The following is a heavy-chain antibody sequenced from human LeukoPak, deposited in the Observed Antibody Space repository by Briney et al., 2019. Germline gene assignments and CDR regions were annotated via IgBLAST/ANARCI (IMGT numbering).Heavy chain of an antibody. CDR1: GGSISSYY. CDR3: ARSDYDFWSGYIWFDP. Sequence: SETLSLTCTVSGGSISSYYWSWIRQPPGKGLKWIGYINTSGSTNYNPSLKSRVTISVDTSKNQFSLKLSSVTAADTAVYYCARSDYDFWSGYIWFDPWGQGTLVTVSS. CDR2: INTSGST. V-gene: IGHV4-4*09. D-gene: IGHD3-3*01. J-gene: IGHJ5*02.